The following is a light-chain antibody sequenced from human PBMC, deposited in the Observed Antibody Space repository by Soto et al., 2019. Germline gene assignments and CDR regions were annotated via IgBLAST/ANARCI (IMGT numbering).Light chain of an antibody. CDR3: QQYNIWPRS. CDR1: QSVTNN. Sequence: EIVMTQSPATLSVSPGERATLSCRASQSVTNNLAWFQQKPGQAPRLLLYGASTRATGIPARFSGSGSGKEFTLTISSLQSEDFAVYYCQQYNIWPRSFGPGTKVDIK. CDR2: GAS. V-gene: IGKV3-15*01. J-gene: IGKJ3*01.